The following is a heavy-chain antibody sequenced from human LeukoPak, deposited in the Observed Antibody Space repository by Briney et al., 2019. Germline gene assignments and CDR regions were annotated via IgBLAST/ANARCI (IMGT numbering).Heavy chain of an antibody. V-gene: IGHV3-23*01. CDR2: ISDSGGGT. J-gene: IGHJ4*02. D-gene: IGHD2-2*01. CDR3: AKDLIRYCSSTNCRYFDY. Sequence: GGSLRLSCAASGFTFSNYAMSWVRQAPGKGLEWVSVISDSGGGTYHADSVKGRFTISRDNSKNTLYLQMNSLRAEDTAVYYCAKDLIRYCSSTNCRYFDYWGQGTLVTVSS. CDR1: GFTFSNYA.